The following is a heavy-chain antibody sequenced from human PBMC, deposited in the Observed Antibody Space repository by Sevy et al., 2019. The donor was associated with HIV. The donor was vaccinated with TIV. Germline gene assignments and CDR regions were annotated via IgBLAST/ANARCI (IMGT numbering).Heavy chain of an antibody. CDR3: TRATYYNDSGSYYGMDV. V-gene: IGHV3-49*03. CDR2: IRGKAYGETT. J-gene: IGHJ6*02. Sequence: GGSLRLSCRTSGFNLGDYVMIWFRQAPGKGLDWVGFIRGKAYGETTEYAASVKGRVTISRDESKGIAYLKMNSLKIEDTARYYCTRATYYNDSGSYYGMDVWGQRTTVTVSS. CDR1: GFNLGDYV. D-gene: IGHD3-10*01.